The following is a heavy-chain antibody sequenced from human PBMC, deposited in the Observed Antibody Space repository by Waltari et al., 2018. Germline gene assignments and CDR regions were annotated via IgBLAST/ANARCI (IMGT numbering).Heavy chain of an antibody. D-gene: IGHD3-16*01. CDR3: ARRRMLSNRYYYYYMDV. CDR1: GGSFSGYY. Sequence: QVQLQQWGAGLLKPSETLSLTCAVYGGSFSGYYWRWLRHPPWKGLEWIGEINHSGSTNYNPSLKSRVTISVDTSKNQFSLKLSSVTAADTAVYYCARRRMLSNRYYYYYMDVWGKGTTVTVSS. J-gene: IGHJ6*03. CDR2: INHSGST. V-gene: IGHV4-34*01.